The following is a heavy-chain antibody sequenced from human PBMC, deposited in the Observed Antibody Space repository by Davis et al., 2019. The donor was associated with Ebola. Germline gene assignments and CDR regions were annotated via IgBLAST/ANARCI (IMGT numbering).Heavy chain of an antibody. CDR1: GFTFSASG. Sequence: PGGSLRLSCIASGFTFSASGMHWVRQSPGKGLEWVSVISHDGSTQYYADSVKGRFTISRENSKSTLYLQMNSLTTEDTSVYYCAKGGGQLWEWYFDYWDQGTLVTVSS. CDR2: ISHDGSTQ. D-gene: IGHD3-3*01. V-gene: IGHV3-30*18. CDR3: AKGGGQLWEWYFDY. J-gene: IGHJ4*02.